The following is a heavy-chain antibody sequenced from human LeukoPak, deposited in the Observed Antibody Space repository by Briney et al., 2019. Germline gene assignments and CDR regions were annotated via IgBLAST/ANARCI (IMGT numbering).Heavy chain of an antibody. D-gene: IGHD3-16*01. V-gene: IGHV3-48*03. J-gene: IGHJ4*02. CDR2: ISSSGSTI. CDR1: GFTFSSFE. CDR3: ARKSLGIGWYFDY. Sequence: HPGGSLRLSCAASGFTFSSFEMNWVRQAPGKGLEWVSKISSSGSTIYYADSVKGRFTISRDNAKNSLYLQMNSLRAEDTAVYYCARKSLGIGWYFDYWGQGTLVTVSS.